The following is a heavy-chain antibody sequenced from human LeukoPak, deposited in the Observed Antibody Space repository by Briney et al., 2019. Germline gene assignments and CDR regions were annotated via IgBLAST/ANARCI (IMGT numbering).Heavy chain of an antibody. CDR2: ISVNNGNT. V-gene: IGHV1-18*01. D-gene: IGHD3-3*01. Sequence: ASVKVSCKASGYAFSSYGISWVRQAPGQGLEGMGWISVNNGNTHYAQKFQGRVTMTTDTSTSTAYMEVRSLRSDDTAVYYCQRITIFGVIIDFDYWGQGSLVTVSS. CDR1: GYAFSSYG. CDR3: QRITIFGVIIDFDY. J-gene: IGHJ4*02.